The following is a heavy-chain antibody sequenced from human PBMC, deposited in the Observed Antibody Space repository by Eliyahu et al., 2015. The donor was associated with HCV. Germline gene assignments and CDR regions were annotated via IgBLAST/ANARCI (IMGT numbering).Heavy chain of an antibody. V-gene: IGHV3-43*02. CDR2: ISGDGDST. J-gene: IGHJ5*02. CDR3: AKDTTGWFDX. CDR1: GFTFDDYA. Sequence: EVQLVESGGGVVQRGGSXRLSCAAXGFTFDDYAMHWVRQGPGXGLEWVSLISGDGDSTYYADSVKGRFTISRDNSKNSLYLQMXSLRTEDTALYFCAKDTTGWFDXWGQGTLVTVSS.